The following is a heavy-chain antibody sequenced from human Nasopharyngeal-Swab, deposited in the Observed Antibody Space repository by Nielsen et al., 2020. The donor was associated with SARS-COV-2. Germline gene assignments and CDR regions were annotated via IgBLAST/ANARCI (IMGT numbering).Heavy chain of an antibody. J-gene: IGHJ6*04. CDR3: AKEEASYDFWSGYVTNYYYNGMDV. CDR1: GFTFGNYG. D-gene: IGHD3-3*01. V-gene: IGHV3-23*01. CDR2: ISGGGGGT. Sequence: GESLKISCAATGFTFGNYGMTWVRQPPGKGLEWVSAISGGGGGTYYADSVKGRFTISRDNSRRTLYLQMKSLRAEDTAVYYCAKEEASYDFWSGYVTNYYYNGMDVWGKGTTVTVSS.